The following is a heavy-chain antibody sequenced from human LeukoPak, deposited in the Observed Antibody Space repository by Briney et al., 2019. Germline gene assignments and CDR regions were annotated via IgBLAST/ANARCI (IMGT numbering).Heavy chain of an antibody. D-gene: IGHD4-23*01. CDR2: ISYDGSNE. Sequence: PGGPLRLSCAASGFTFSNYAMHWVRQAPGKGLEWVAVISYDGSNEYYADSVKGRFTISRDNSKNTLYLQMNSLRAEDTAVYYCARSTTVVTAFDYWGQGTLVTVSS. CDR3: ARSTTVVTAFDY. V-gene: IGHV3-30*04. J-gene: IGHJ4*02. CDR1: GFTFSNYA.